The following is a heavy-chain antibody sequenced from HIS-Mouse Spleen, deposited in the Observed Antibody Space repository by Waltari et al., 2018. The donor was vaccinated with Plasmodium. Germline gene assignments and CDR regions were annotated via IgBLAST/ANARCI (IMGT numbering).Heavy chain of an antibody. V-gene: IGHV4-34*01. J-gene: IGHJ2*01. Sequence: QVQLQQWGAGLLKPSETLSLTCAVYGGSFSGYYWRWIRQPPGKGLEWIGEINHSGSTSYNPSLKGRVTISVDTSKNQFSLTLGSVTAADTAVYYCARGLRGHYWYFDLWCRGTLVTVSS. CDR2: INHSGST. D-gene: IGHD3-10*01. CDR1: GGSFSGYY. CDR3: ARGLRGHYWYFDL.